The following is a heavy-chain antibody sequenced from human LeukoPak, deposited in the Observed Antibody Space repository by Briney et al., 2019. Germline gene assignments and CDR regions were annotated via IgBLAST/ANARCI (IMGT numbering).Heavy chain of an antibody. CDR1: GGSVSSYY. D-gene: IGHD1-14*01. V-gene: IGHV4-59*02. J-gene: IGHJ4*02. Sequence: SETLSLTCSISGGSVSSYYWNWIRQSPGKGLEWIGYIYYSGSTNYNPSLKSRVTISVDTSKNQFSLKLSSVTAADTAVYYCARAARTDTTVDYWGQGTLVTVSS. CDR2: IYYSGST. CDR3: ARAARTDTTVDY.